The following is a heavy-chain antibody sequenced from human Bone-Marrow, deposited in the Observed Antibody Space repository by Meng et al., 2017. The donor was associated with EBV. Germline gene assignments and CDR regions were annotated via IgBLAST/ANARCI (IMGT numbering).Heavy chain of an antibody. CDR1: GFTFSRFS. D-gene: IGHD5-24*01. CDR2: ISNDGTNE. V-gene: IGHV3-30-3*01. J-gene: IGHJ4*02. Sequence: QVQLVGFGVGVVPPGGSLGLPCVASGFTFSRFSMHWVRLLPGKGLESVAVISNDGTNEYYADSVKGRFTISRDNPKSTLYLQMNSLRAEDTALYYCARDGGGGYNMVDYWGQGTLVTVSS. CDR3: ARDGGGGYNMVDY.